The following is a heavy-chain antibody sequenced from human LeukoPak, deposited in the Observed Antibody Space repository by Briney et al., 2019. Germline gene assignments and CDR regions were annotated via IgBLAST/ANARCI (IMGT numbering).Heavy chain of an antibody. Sequence: ASVKVSCKASGYTFTSYYMHWVRQAPGQGLEWMGIINPSGGSTSYAQKFQGRVTMTRDTSASTVYMELSSLRSEDTAVYYCARDQRVGYYFDYWGQGTLVTVSS. J-gene: IGHJ4*02. CDR1: GYTFTSYY. CDR3: ARDQRVGYYFDY. V-gene: IGHV1-46*01. CDR2: INPSGGST. D-gene: IGHD5-24*01.